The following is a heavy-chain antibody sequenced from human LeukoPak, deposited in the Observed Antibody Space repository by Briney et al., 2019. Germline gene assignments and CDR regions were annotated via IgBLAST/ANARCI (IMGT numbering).Heavy chain of an antibody. V-gene: IGHV6-1*01. D-gene: IGHD3-10*01. CDR3: ARDWSGNVAIDY. CDR1: GDSVSSNSGA. CDR2: IYYRSKWKR. J-gene: IGHJ4*02. Sequence: SQTLSLTCAISGDSVSSNSGAWNWIRQSPSRGLEWLGRIYYRSKWKRDYAVSVGSRVTINPDTSKNQFSLQLSSVTPEDTAVYYCARDWSGNVAIDYWGQGTLVTVSS.